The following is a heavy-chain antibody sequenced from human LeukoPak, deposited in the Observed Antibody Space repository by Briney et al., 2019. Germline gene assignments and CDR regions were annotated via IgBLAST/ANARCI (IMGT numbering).Heavy chain of an antibody. V-gene: IGHV1-8*02. CDR1: GYTFTSYY. CDR3: ARGRRWLPIDY. CDR2: MNPNSGNT. D-gene: IGHD5-24*01. Sequence: ASVKVSCKASGYTFTSYYMHWVRQATGQGLEWMGWMNPNSGNTGYAQKFQGRVTMTRNTSISTAYMELSSLRSEDTAVYYCARGRRWLPIDYWGQGTLVTVSS. J-gene: IGHJ4*02.